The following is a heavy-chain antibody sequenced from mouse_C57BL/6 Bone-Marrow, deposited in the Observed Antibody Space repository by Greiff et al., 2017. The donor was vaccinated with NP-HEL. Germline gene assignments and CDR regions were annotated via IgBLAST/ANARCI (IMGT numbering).Heavy chain of an antibody. CDR3: ARGGDGSSSWFAY. D-gene: IGHD1-1*01. J-gene: IGHJ3*01. CDR2: IYPRSGNT. Sequence: VQLVESGAELARPGASVKLSCKASGYTFTSYGISWVKQRTGQGLEWIGEIYPRSGNTYYNEKFKGKATLTADKSSSTAYMELRSLTSEDSAVYFGARGGDGSSSWFAYWGQGTLVTVSA. V-gene: IGHV1-81*01. CDR1: GYTFTSYG.